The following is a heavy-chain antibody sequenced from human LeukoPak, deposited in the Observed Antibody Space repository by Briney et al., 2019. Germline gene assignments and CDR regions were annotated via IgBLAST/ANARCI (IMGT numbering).Heavy chain of an antibody. J-gene: IGHJ4*02. CDR1: GFTFSSYA. D-gene: IGHD3-10*01. CDR3: ARELYYGSGSPGRD. Sequence: PGGSLRLYCAASGFTFSSYAMHWVRQAPGKGLEWVAVISYDGSIEYYADSVKGRFTISRDNSKNTLHLQMNSLRVEDTAVYYCARELYYGSGSPGRDWGQGTLVTVSS. V-gene: IGHV3-30*04. CDR2: ISYDGSIE.